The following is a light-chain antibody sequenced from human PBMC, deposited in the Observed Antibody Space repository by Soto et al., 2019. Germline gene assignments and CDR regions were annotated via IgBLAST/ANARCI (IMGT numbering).Light chain of an antibody. J-gene: IGKJ2*01. CDR3: QQRSNWPPA. CDR1: QSVSSY. CDR2: DAS. Sequence: DIVLTQSPATLSLSPGERATISCRASQSVSSYLDWYQQKPGQAPMLLIYDASIRATAIPARFSGSGSGTDFTLTISSLEPEDFAVYYCQQRSNWPPAFGQGTKLEIK. V-gene: IGKV3-11*01.